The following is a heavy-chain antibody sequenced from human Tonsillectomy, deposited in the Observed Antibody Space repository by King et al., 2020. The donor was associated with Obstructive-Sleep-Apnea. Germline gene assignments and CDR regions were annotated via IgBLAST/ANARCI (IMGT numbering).Heavy chain of an antibody. CDR2: MYYSGNT. D-gene: IGHD4/OR15-4a*01. Sequence: LQLQESGPGLVKPSETLSLTCTVSGGFISNYYWSWIRQPPGKGLEWIGYMYYSGNTNFNPSLKSRVTISADTSKIQFSLRLSSVTAADTAVYYCARHRGVEDYGGYGDYFDYWGHGTLVTVSS. J-gene: IGHJ4*01. CDR3: ARHRGVEDYGGYGDYFDY. CDR1: GGFISNYY. V-gene: IGHV4-59*08.